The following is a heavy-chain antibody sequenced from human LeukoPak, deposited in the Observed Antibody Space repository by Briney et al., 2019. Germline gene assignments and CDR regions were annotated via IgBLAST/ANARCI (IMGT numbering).Heavy chain of an antibody. J-gene: IGHJ4*02. CDR3: ARGCSYSWGY. CDR1: GFTVSSVY. Sequence: GGSLRLSCAASGFTVSSVYMSWVRQAPGKGLEWVSVLYSGGSTYYADSVKGRFTISRDNSKNTLYLQMNSLRAEDTAVYYCARGCSYSWGYWGQGALVTVSS. V-gene: IGHV3-66*01. CDR2: LYSGGST. D-gene: IGHD5-18*01.